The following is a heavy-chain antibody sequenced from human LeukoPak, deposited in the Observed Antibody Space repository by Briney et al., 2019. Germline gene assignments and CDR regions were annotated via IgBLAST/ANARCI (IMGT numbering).Heavy chain of an antibody. V-gene: IGHV4-59*01. CDR3: ATVHPDGYSAY. Sequence: SETLSLTCTVSGGSIISYYWSWIRQPPGKGLEWIGYIHYSGSTKYNPSLKSRVTISVDTSNNHFSLKLSSVTAADTAVYFCATVHPDGYSAYWGQGILVTVSS. J-gene: IGHJ4*02. CDR1: GGSIISYY. CDR2: IHYSGST. D-gene: IGHD5-24*01.